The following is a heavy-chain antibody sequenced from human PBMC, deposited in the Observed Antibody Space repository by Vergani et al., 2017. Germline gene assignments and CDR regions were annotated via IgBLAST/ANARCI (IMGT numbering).Heavy chain of an antibody. CDR2: IWYDGSNK. J-gene: IGHJ4*02. V-gene: IGHV3-33*01. CDR1: GFTFSSYG. D-gene: IGHD2-15*01. CDR3: AREGLLANYFDY. Sequence: QVQLVESGGGVVQPGRSLRLSCAASGFTFSSYGMHWVRQAPGKGLEWVAVIWYDGSNKYYADSVKGRFTISRDKSKNTLYLQMNSLRAEDTAVYYCAREGLLANYFDYWGQGTLVTVSS.